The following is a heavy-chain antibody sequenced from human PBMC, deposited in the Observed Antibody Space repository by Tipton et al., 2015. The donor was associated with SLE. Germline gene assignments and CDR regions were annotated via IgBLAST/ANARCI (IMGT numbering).Heavy chain of an antibody. CDR2: IYTSGST. J-gene: IGHJ4*02. CDR3: AGKRGYKHWFDY. Sequence: TLSLTCTVSGVSISSYYWGWIRQPPGRGLEWIGYIYTSGSTNYNPSLKSRVTISVDTSKNQFSLKLTSVTAADTAVYYCAGKRGYKHWFDYWGQGTLVTVSS. D-gene: IGHD5-24*01. V-gene: IGHV4-4*08. CDR1: GVSISSYY.